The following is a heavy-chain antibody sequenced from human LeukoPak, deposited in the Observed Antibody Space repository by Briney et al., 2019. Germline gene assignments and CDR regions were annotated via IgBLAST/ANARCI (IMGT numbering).Heavy chain of an antibody. D-gene: IGHD1-26*01. CDR2: INNNGGST. J-gene: IGHJ4*02. CDR3: VKAKVGATFDS. Sequence: GGSLRLSCSASGFTFSSYSMDWVRQAPGKGPEYVSGINNNGGSTQYADSVKGRFTISRDNSKNTVYLQMSSLGPEDTAVYYCVKAKVGATFDSWGQGTLVTVSS. V-gene: IGHV3-64D*06. CDR1: GFTFSSYS.